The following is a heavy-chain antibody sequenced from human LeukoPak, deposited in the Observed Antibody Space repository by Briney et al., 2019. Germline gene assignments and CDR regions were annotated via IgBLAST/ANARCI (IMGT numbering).Heavy chain of an antibody. CDR3: ARDHLKDYGGNLRAFDI. J-gene: IGHJ3*02. CDR1: GGSISSNNW. V-gene: IGHV4-4*02. D-gene: IGHD4-23*01. CDR2: IYHSGRT. Sequence: SETLSLTCAVSGGSISSNNWWNWVRQPPGKGLEWIGEIYHSGRTNYNPPLKSRVTISVDKSRNQFSLKLSSVTAADTAVYYCARDHLKDYGGNLRAFDIWGQGTMVTVSS.